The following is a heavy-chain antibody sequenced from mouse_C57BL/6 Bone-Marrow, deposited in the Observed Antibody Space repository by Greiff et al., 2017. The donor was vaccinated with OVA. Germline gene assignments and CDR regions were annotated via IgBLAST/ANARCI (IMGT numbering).Heavy chain of an antibody. CDR2: LDTANGHT. Sequence: VQLQQSVAELVRPGASVKLSCTASGFNIKNTYMHWVKQRPEQGLEWIGRLDTANGHTKYAPKFQGQATITADTASNTSYLQLSSLASDDTAIYYCARDYDDDGGAYWGQGTLVTVSA. CDR3: ARDYDDDGGAY. J-gene: IGHJ3*01. CDR1: GFNIKNTY. V-gene: IGHV14-3*01. D-gene: IGHD2-4*01.